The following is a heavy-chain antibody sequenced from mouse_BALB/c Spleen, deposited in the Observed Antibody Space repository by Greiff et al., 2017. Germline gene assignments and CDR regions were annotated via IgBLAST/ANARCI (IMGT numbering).Heavy chain of an antibody. CDR1: GYTFTSYY. Sequence: QVQLQQSGPELVKPGASVRISCKASGYTFTSYYIHWVKQRPGQGLEWIGWIYPGNVNTKYNEKFKGKATLTADKSSSTAYMQLSSLTSEDSAVYFCARSHYGNYEDAMDYWGQGTSVTVSS. V-gene: IGHV1S56*01. CDR2: IYPGNVNT. CDR3: ARSHYGNYEDAMDY. J-gene: IGHJ4*01. D-gene: IGHD2-1*01.